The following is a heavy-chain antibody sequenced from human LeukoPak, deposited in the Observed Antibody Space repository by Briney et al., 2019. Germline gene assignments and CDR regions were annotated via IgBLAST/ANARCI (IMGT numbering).Heavy chain of an antibody. J-gene: IGHJ4*02. Sequence: GRSLRLSCAASGFTFDDYAMHWVRQAPGKGLEWVSGISWNSGSIGYADSVKGRFTISRDNAKNSLYLQMNSLRAEDTALYYCAKGYYDILTAKDYFDYWGQGTLVTVSS. CDR1: GFTFDDYA. CDR2: ISWNSGSI. D-gene: IGHD3-9*01. V-gene: IGHV3-9*01. CDR3: AKGYYDILTAKDYFDY.